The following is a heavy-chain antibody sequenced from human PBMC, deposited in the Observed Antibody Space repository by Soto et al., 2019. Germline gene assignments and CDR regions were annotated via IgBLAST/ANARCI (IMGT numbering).Heavy chain of an antibody. CDR2: ISYSGST. CDR1: GGSISSGNYY. CDR3: ATMGTPATGLYFFDY. J-gene: IGHJ4*02. V-gene: IGHV4-30-4*01. Sequence: QVQLQESGPGLVKPSQTLSLTCTVSGGSISSGNYYWSWIRQPPGKGLEWIGFISYSGSTYYSTSLKSRVTISVDTYKCQFSLNLSFVTAADTSVYYCATMGTPATGLYFFDYWGQGSLVTVSS. D-gene: IGHD2-15*01.